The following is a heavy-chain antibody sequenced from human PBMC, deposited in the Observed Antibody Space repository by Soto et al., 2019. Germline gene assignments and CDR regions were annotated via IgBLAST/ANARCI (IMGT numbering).Heavy chain of an antibody. CDR3: TTDHDLNYAFDI. D-gene: IGHD1-1*01. V-gene: IGHV3-15*07. J-gene: IGHJ3*02. Sequence: NAWMNWGRQAPGKGLEWVGRIKSKTDGGTTDYAAPVKGRFTISRDDSKNTLYLQMNSLKTEDTAVYYCTTDHDLNYAFDIWGQGTIVTVSS. CDR2: IKSKTDGGTT. CDR1: NAW.